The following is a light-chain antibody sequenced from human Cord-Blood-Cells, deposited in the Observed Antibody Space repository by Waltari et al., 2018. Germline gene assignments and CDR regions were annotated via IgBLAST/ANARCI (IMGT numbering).Light chain of an antibody. Sequence: DIQMTQSPSSLSASVGDRVTITCQASQDISNYLNWYQQKPGKAPKLLIYDASNLETGVPSRFSGSVSGTDFTFTISILQPEDIATYYCQQYDNLPMYTFGQGTKLEIK. CDR3: QQYDNLPMYT. J-gene: IGKJ2*01. CDR2: DAS. V-gene: IGKV1-33*01. CDR1: QDISNY.